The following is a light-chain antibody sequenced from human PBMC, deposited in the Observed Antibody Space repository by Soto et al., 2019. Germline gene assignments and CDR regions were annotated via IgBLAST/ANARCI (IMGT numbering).Light chain of an antibody. J-gene: IGKJ4*01. Sequence: DIQMTQSPSTLSASVGDRITITCRASQFIKTYLAWYQQKPGKAPNLLIYDASSLESEVPSRVSGSGSGTEFTLTISSLQPDDLATYYCQQYNSYPLTFGGGTKVEVK. CDR3: QQYNSYPLT. CDR2: DAS. CDR1: QFIKTY. V-gene: IGKV1-5*01.